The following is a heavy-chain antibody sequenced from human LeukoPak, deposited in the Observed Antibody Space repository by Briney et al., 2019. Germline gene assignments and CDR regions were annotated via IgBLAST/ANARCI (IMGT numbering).Heavy chain of an antibody. CDR2: INPNSGGT. CDR1: GYTLTELS. Sequence: GASVKVSCKVSGYTLTELSMHWVRQAPGQGLEWMGWINPNSGGTNYAQKFQGRVTMTRDTSISTAYMELSRLRSDDTVVYYCARDPADWYYMDVWGRGTTVTVSS. V-gene: IGHV1-2*02. D-gene: IGHD3/OR15-3a*01. J-gene: IGHJ6*03. CDR3: ARDPADWYYMDV.